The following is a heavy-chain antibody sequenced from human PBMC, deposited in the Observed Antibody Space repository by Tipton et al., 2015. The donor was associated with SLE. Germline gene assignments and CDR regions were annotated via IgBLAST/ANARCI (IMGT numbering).Heavy chain of an antibody. CDR1: GFTFTNYN. D-gene: IGHD3-16*01. V-gene: IGHV3-21*01. J-gene: IGHJ3*02. Sequence: GSLRLSCAASGFTFTNYNMNWVRQAPGKGLEWVSSITGSSSFIYYADSVKGRFTISRDNAESSMYLQMNSLRAEDTAVYYCAREWGGTLGGRVAFDIWGKGTVVSVSS. CDR3: AREWGGTLGGRVAFDI. CDR2: ITGSSSFI.